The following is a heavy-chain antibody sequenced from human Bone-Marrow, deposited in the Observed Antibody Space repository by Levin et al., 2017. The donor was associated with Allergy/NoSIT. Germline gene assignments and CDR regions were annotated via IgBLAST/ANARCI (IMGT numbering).Heavy chain of an antibody. Sequence: SCEASGFTFSSYAMSWVRQAPGKGLEWVSDIGASGGTTYYADSVKGRFTISRDNSKSTVYLQMNGLRAEDRAVYYCAKRLGTEVSTISDWGQGTLLTVSS. CDR2: IGASGGTT. CDR3: AKRLGTEVSTISD. V-gene: IGHV3-23*01. D-gene: IGHD5-24*01. CDR1: GFTFSSYA. J-gene: IGHJ4*02.